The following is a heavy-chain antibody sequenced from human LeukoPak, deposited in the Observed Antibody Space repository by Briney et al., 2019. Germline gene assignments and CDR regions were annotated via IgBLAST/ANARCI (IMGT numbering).Heavy chain of an antibody. Sequence: GGSLRLSCVASGFTFSSYAMTWVRPAPGKGLEWVAAMSTSDTYYADSVKGRFTISRDNSKNTLSLQMNSLRAEDTAVYYCAKDRGNFWSGDAFDIWGQGTVVTVSS. CDR2: MSTSDT. V-gene: IGHV3-23*01. D-gene: IGHD3-3*01. CDR3: AKDRGNFWSGDAFDI. CDR1: GFTFSSYA. J-gene: IGHJ3*02.